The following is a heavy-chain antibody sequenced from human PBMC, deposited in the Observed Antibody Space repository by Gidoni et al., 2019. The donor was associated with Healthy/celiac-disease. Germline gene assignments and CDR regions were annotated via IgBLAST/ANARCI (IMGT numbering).Heavy chain of an antibody. CDR3: TTDTYNWNDEELDAFDI. CDR2: IKSKTDGGTT. Sequence: EVQLVESGGGLVKPGGSLRLSCAASGFTFSNAWMSWVRQAPGKGLEWVGRIKSKTDGGTTDYAAPVKGRFTISRDDSKNTLYLQMNSLKTEDTAVYYCTTDTYNWNDEELDAFDIWGQGTMVTVSS. V-gene: IGHV3-15*01. D-gene: IGHD1-1*01. J-gene: IGHJ3*02. CDR1: GFTFSNAW.